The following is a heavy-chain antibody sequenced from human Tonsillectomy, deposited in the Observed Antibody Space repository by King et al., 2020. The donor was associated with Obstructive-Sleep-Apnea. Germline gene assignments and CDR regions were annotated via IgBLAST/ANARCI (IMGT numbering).Heavy chain of an antibody. V-gene: IGHV2-5*01. CDR3: AHTSMITFGGVIVTHYYGMDV. Sequence: ITLKESGPTLVKPTQTLTLTCTFSGFSLSTSGVGVGWIRQPPGKALEWLALICWNDDKRYSPSLKSRLTITKDTSKNQVVLTMTNMDPVDTATYYCAHTSMITFGGVIVTHYYGMDVWGQGTTVTVSS. CDR2: ICWNDDK. J-gene: IGHJ6*02. D-gene: IGHD3-16*02. CDR1: GFSLSTSGVG.